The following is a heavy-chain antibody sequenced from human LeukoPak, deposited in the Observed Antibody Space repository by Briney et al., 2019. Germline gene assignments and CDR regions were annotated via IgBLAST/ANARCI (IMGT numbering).Heavy chain of an antibody. J-gene: IGHJ4*02. D-gene: IGHD1-26*01. V-gene: IGHV1-24*01. CDR1: GGTFSSYA. CDR2: FDPEDGET. CDR3: ATDLSIVGAADY. Sequence: ASVKVSCKASGGTFSSYAISWVRQAPGKGLEWMGGFDPEDGETIYAQKFQGRVTMTEDTSTDTAYMELSSLRSEDTAVYYCATDLSIVGAADYWGQGTLVTVSS.